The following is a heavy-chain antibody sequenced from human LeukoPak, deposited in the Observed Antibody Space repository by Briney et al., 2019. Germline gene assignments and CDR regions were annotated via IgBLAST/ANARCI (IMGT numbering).Heavy chain of an antibody. Sequence: PGGSLRLSCAASGFTFSTYGMAWVRQVPGNRLEWVSSIGATGGLISYADSVKGRFTVSSSEKTFYLQMNSLRAEDTAVYLCAAKILGSAPFDFWGQGTLVTVSA. CDR1: GFTFSTYG. CDR2: IGATGGLI. CDR3: AAKILGSAPFDF. D-gene: IGHD3-10*01. V-gene: IGHV3-23*01. J-gene: IGHJ4*02.